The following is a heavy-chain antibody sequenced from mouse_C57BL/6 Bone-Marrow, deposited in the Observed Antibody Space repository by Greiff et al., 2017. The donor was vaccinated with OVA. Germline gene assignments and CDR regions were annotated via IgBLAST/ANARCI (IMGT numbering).Heavy chain of an antibody. CDR3: AGVGLGLLRDWYFDV. V-gene: IGHV1-58*01. D-gene: IGHD2-3*01. Sequence: EVQLQQSGAELVRPGSSVKMSCKTSGYTFISYGINWVKQRPGQGLEWIGYIYIGNGYTEYNEKFKGKATLTSDTSSSTAYMQLRTLTSEDSAIYVCAGVGLGLLRDWYFDVWGTGTTVTVSS. CDR1: GYTFISYG. J-gene: IGHJ1*03. CDR2: IYIGNGYT.